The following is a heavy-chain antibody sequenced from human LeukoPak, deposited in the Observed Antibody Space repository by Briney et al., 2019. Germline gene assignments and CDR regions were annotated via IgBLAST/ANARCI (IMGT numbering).Heavy chain of an antibody. V-gene: IGHV3-74*01. J-gene: IGHJ4*02. D-gene: IGHD2-15*01. CDR2: IDSDGSGT. CDR3: ARGPVGLSALDS. Sequence: GGSLRLSCAASGFTFSNYWMHWVRQVPGKGLVWVSRIDSDGSGTVYAASVKGRFTISRDNAKNMLYLQMNSLRAEDTAVCYCARGPVGLSALDSWGQGTLVTVSS. CDR1: GFTFSNYW.